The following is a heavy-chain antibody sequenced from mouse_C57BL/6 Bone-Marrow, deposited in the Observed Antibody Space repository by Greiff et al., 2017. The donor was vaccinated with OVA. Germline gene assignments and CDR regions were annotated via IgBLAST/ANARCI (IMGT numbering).Heavy chain of an antibody. CDR1: GYTFTDYN. D-gene: IGHD1-1*01. CDR3: ARGATVVATDYYAMDY. CDR2: INPNNGGT. Sequence: VQLQQPGPELVKPGASVKIPCKASGYTFTDYNMDWVKQSHGKSLEWIGDINPNNGGTIYNQKFKGKATLTVDKSSSTAYMELRSLTSEDTAVYYCARGATVVATDYYAMDYWGQGTSVTVSS. J-gene: IGHJ4*01. V-gene: IGHV1-18*01.